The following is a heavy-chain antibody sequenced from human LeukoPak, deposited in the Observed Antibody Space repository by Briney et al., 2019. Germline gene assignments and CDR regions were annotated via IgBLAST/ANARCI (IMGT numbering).Heavy chain of an antibody. CDR2: ISYDGTNK. V-gene: IGHV3-30-3*01. Sequence: GGSLRLSCAASGFTFSTYAMHWVRQAPGKGLEWVAVISYDGTNKYYADSMKGRFTISRDNSKNTLYLQMNSLRAEDTAVYYCARALDEGARFDYWGQGTLVTVSS. CDR1: GFTFSTYA. J-gene: IGHJ4*02. CDR3: ARALDEGARFDY.